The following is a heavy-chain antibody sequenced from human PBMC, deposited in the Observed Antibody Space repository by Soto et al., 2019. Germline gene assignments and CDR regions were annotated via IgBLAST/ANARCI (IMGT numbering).Heavy chain of an antibody. Sequence: EVQVVESGGGLVQPGRSLRLSCAASGFTFDDSAMHWVRQPPGKGLEWVSGIGSNSGGIGYADSVKGRFTISRDNAKNSLYLQMNSLRAEDTALYYCAKGLSEGYFDYWGQGTLVTVSS. CDR1: GFTFDDSA. CDR2: IGSNSGGI. V-gene: IGHV3-9*01. CDR3: AKGLSEGYFDY. J-gene: IGHJ4*02.